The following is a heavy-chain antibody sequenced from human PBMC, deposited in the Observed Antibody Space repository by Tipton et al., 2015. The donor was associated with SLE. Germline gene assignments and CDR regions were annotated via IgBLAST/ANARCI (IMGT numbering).Heavy chain of an antibody. CDR3: AKDLHFLGIGGDCAFDY. V-gene: IGHV3-23*01. J-gene: IGHJ4*02. CDR2: ISGSGGST. Sequence: GSLRLSCAASGFTFSSYAMSWVRQAPGKGLEWGSAISGSGGSTYYADSVKGRFTISRDNSKNTLYLQMNSLRAEDTAVYYCAKDLHFLGIGGDCAFDYWGQGTLVTVSS. D-gene: IGHD2-21*01. CDR1: GFTFSSYA.